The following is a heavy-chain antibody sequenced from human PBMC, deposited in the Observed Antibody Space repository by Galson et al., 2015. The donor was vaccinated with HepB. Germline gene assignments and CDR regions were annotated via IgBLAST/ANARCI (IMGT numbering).Heavy chain of an antibody. Sequence: SVKVSCKASGGTFSGYTISWVRQAPGQGLEWMGRIIPILGIANYAQKFQGRVTITADKSTSTAYMELSSLRSEDTAVYYCASIGYDYYDSSWFDPWGQGTLVTVSS. CDR3: ASIGYDYYDSSWFDP. V-gene: IGHV1-69*02. J-gene: IGHJ5*02. CDR1: GGTFSGYT. CDR2: IIPILGIA. D-gene: IGHD3-22*01.